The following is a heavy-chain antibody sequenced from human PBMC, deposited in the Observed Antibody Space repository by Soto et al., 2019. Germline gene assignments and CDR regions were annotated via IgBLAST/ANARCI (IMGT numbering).Heavy chain of an antibody. J-gene: IGHJ4*02. Sequence: QLQLQESGPGLVKPSETLSLTCTVSGGSISSSSYYWGWIRQPPGKGLEWIGSIYYSGSTYYNPSLKSRVTISVDTSKNQFSLKLSSVTAADTAVYYCARHSIDIPFDYWGQGTLVTVSS. CDR3: ARHSIDIPFDY. D-gene: IGHD2-21*01. CDR2: IYYSGST. CDR1: GGSISSSSYY. V-gene: IGHV4-39*01.